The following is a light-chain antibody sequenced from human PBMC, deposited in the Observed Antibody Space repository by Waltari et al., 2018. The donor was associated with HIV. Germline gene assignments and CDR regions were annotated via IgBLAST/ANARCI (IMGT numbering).Light chain of an antibody. Sequence: EIVLPQSPGTLSLSPGERSTLSCWASPTVSSNYLAWYQQKPGQAPRRLSYGASSKAADIPDRFSGSVSGTDFTLTISRLEPEDFAVYYCQQYGGSPLYTFGQGTKLEIK. CDR1: PTVSSNY. CDR3: QQYGGSPLYT. J-gene: IGKJ2*01. CDR2: GAS. V-gene: IGKV3-20*01.